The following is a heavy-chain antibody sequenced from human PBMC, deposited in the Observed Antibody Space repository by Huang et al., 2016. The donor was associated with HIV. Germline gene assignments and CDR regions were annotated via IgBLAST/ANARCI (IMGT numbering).Heavy chain of an antibody. CDR2: IYTTWWY. CDR3: VRDREETTVTTMDNWHFDL. CDR1: GDPLSDYY. V-gene: IGHV4-4*07. D-gene: IGHD4-17*01. Sequence: VQVQESGPGLLKPSETLSLTCTVTGDPLSDYYWSWIRQPAGKGLECIGCIYTTWWYDYRPSLRSRVTMCVDTAKNQFSLRMKSVTVADTAVYYCVRDREETTVTTMDNWHFDLWGRGTLVIVSS. J-gene: IGHJ2*01.